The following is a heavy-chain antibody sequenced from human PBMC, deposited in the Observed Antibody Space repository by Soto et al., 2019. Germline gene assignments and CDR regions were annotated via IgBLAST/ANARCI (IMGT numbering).Heavy chain of an antibody. CDR3: AIDQGRGCSGGSCGYYYGMDV. D-gene: IGHD2-15*01. CDR1: GGSISSSNW. Sequence: QVQLQESGPGLVKPSATLSLTCAVSGGSISSSNWWSWVRQPPGKGLEWIGEIYHSGSTNYNPSLKSRVTISVDKSKNQFSLKLSSVTAADTAVYYCAIDQGRGCSGGSCGYYYGMDVRGQGTTVTVSS. V-gene: IGHV4-4*02. CDR2: IYHSGST. J-gene: IGHJ6*02.